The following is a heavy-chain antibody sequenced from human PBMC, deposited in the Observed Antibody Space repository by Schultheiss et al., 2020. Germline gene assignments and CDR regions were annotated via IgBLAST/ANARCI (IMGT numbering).Heavy chain of an antibody. V-gene: IGHV4-4*07. CDR1: GGSISSYY. CDR3: ARIGVAVAGTSWFDP. CDR2: IYTSGST. J-gene: IGHJ5*02. Sequence: GSLTLSCTVSGGSISSYYWSWIRQPAGKGLEWIGRIYTSGSTNYNPSLKSRVTISVDTSKNQFSLKLSSVTAADTAVYYCARIGVAVAGTSWFDPWGQGTLVTVSS. D-gene: IGHD6-19*01.